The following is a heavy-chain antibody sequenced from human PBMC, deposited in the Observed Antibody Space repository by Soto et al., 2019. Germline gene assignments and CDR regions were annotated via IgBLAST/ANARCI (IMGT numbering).Heavy chain of an antibody. Sequence: PGGSLRLSCAASGFTFTRYSMNWVRQAPGRGLEWVSSISSTTNYIYYGDSMKGRFTISRDNAKNSLYLEMNSLRAEDTAVYYCARESEDLTSNFDYWGQGTLVTVSS. CDR1: GFTFTRYS. V-gene: IGHV3-21*06. CDR3: ARESEDLTSNFDY. CDR2: ISSTTNYI. J-gene: IGHJ4*02.